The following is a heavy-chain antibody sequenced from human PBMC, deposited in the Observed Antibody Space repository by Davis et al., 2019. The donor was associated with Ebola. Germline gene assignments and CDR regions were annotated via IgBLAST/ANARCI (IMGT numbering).Heavy chain of an antibody. Sequence: GGSLRLSCAASGFTFSSYSMNWVRQAPGKFLEWVSSISSSSSYIYYADSVKGRFTISRDNAKNSLYLQMNSLRAEDTAVYYCARARRVVVAATQGYFDYWGQGTLVTVSS. V-gene: IGHV3-21*01. CDR2: ISSSSSYI. J-gene: IGHJ4*02. CDR1: GFTFSSYS. D-gene: IGHD2-15*01. CDR3: ARARRVVVAATQGYFDY.